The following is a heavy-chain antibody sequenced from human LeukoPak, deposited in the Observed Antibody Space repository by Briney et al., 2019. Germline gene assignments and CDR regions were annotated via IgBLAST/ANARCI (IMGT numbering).Heavy chain of an antibody. V-gene: IGHV4-4*07. CDR2: IYVSEST. D-gene: IGHD5/OR15-5a*01. Sequence: SETLSLTCTVSGGSISGYYWNWIRQPAGKGLEWIGRIYVSESTNYNPSLKSRVTMSVDTSKNQFSLKMSSVTAADTAVYYCTRGQDVYDDYWGQGTLVTVSS. J-gene: IGHJ4*02. CDR1: GGSISGYY. CDR3: TRGQDVYDDY.